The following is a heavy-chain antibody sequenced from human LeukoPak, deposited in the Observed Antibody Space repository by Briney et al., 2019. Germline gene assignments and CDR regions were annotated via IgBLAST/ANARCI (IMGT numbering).Heavy chain of an antibody. V-gene: IGHV1-18*01. CDR2: ISAYNGNT. CDR3: ARITGVYYYYYYMDV. Sequence: ASVKVSCKASGYTFTSYDINWVRQATGQGLEWMGWISAYNGNTNYAQKLQGRVTMTTDTSTSTAYMELRSLRSDDTAVYYCARITGVYYYYYYMDVWGKGTTVTVSS. D-gene: IGHD7-27*01. CDR1: GYTFTSYD. J-gene: IGHJ6*03.